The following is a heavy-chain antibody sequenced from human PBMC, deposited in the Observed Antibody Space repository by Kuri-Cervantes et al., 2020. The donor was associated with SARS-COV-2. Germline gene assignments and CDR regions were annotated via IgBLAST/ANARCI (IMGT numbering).Heavy chain of an antibody. CDR1: GFLFSASA. J-gene: IGHJ4*02. CDR2: VRGKANYYAT. V-gene: IGHV3-73*01. CDR3: TTLIDY. Sequence: GESLKISCEVPGFLFSASAIHWVRQASGKGLEWVGRVRGKANYYATAYAASVKGRFTISRDDLKNMAYLQMNSLRTEDTAVYYCTTLIDYWGQGALVTVSS.